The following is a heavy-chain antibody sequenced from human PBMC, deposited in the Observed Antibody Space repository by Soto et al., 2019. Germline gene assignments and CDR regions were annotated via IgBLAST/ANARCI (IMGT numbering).Heavy chain of an antibody. V-gene: IGHV4-31*03. CDR1: GGSISSGGYY. CDR3: ARDSVTASSMDV. CDR2: IYYSGST. D-gene: IGHD1-20*01. Sequence: SETLSLTCTVSGGSISSGGYYWSWIRQHPGKGLEWIGYIYYSGSTYYNPSLKSRVTISVDTSKNQFSLKLSSVTAADTAVYYCARDSVTASSMDVWGQGTTVTVSS. J-gene: IGHJ6*02.